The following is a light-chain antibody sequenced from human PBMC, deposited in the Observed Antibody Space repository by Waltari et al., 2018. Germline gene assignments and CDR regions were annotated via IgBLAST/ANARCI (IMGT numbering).Light chain of an antibody. CDR2: EVS. Sequence: QSALTQPPSASGSPGQSVTISCTGTSSDVGGYNYVSWYQQHPGKAPKLMIYEVSKRPSWVPVRFSGSKSGNTASLTVSGLQAEDEADYYCSSYAGSNNFGVFGTGTKVTVL. CDR1: SSDVGGYNY. CDR3: SSYAGSNNFGV. V-gene: IGLV2-8*01. J-gene: IGLJ1*01.